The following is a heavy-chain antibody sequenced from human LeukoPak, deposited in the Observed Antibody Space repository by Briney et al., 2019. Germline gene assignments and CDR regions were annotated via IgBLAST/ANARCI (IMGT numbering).Heavy chain of an antibody. D-gene: IGHD3-22*01. CDR2: IHYSGST. V-gene: IGHV4-30-4*01. CDR3: ARGEYYDSSGHYSKIFDY. J-gene: IGHJ4*02. Sequence: SETLSLTCTVSGGSINSGDYYWTWIRQPPGKGLEWIGYIHYSGSTFYNPSLKSRATMSVDTSKNQFSLRLSSVTAADTAVYYCARGEYYDSSGHYSKIFDYWGQGTLVTVSS. CDR1: GGSINSGDYY.